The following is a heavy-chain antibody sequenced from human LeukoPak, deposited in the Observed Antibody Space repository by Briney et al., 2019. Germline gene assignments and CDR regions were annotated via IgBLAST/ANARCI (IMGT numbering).Heavy chain of an antibody. D-gene: IGHD3-16*02. CDR1: GGSFSGYY. J-gene: IGHJ4*02. V-gene: IGHV4-34*01. Sequence: SETLSLTCAVYGGSFSGYYWGWIRQPPGKGLEWTGEINHSGSTNYNPSLKSRVTISVDTSKNQFSLKLSSVTAADTAVYYCARVTYYDYVWGSYRPYYFDYWGQGTLVTVSS. CDR2: INHSGST. CDR3: ARVTYYDYVWGSYRPYYFDY.